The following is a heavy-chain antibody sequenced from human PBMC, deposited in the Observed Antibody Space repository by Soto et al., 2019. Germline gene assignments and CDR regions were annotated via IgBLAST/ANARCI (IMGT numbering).Heavy chain of an antibody. Sequence: PGGSLRLSCAASGFTFSTYAMHWVRQAPGKGLEWVAVISYDGSNKYYADSVKGRFTISRDNSKNTLYLQMNSLRPEDTAVYYCAKNGRVGSPHITMVPDYWGQGTLVTVSS. D-gene: IGHD3-10*01. J-gene: IGHJ4*02. V-gene: IGHV3-30*18. CDR3: AKNGRVGSPHITMVPDY. CDR2: ISYDGSNK. CDR1: GFTFSTYA.